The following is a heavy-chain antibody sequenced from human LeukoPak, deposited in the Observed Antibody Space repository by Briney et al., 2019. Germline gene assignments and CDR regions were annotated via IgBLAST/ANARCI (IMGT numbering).Heavy chain of an antibody. J-gene: IGHJ4*02. CDR2: TSSDLNVK. CDR1: GFTFRNYV. D-gene: IGHD3-10*01. Sequence: GRSLRLSCAASGFTFRNYVIHWVRQAPGKGLERVAVTSSDLNVKLYADSVKGRFTISRDNSRSTLYLQMNSLRPEDTAIYYCAREGYYGSGSPPSLYFDYWGQGTLVTVSS. V-gene: IGHV3-30-3*01. CDR3: AREGYYGSGSPPSLYFDY.